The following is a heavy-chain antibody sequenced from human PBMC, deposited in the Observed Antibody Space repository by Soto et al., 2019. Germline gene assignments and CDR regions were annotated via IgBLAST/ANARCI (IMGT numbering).Heavy chain of an antibody. CDR1: GYTFTSYD. V-gene: IGHV1-8*01. J-gene: IGHJ5*02. Sequence: QVQLVQSGAEVKKPGASVKVSCKASGYTFTSYDINWVRQATGQGLEWMGWINPNSGNTGYAQKFQGRVTMTRNTSISTAYMELSSLRSEDTAVYYCAIWRDIVVVPAANLDPWGQGTLVTVSS. CDR3: AIWRDIVVVPAANLDP. CDR2: INPNSGNT. D-gene: IGHD2-2*01.